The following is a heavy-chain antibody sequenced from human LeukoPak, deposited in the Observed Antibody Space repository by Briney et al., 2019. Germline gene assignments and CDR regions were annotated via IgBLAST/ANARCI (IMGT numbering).Heavy chain of an antibody. D-gene: IGHD6-19*01. CDR2: IRYDGSNK. CDR1: GFTFSTYG. V-gene: IGHV3-30*02. CDR3: AKEGYSSGRYEDY. Sequence: PGESLRLSCAAAGFTFSTYGIHWVRQAPGMGLEWVAFIRYDGSNKYYADSVKGRFTISRDNFMNTVYLQMNSLRPEDTAVYYCAKEGYSSGRYEDYWGQGTLVTVSS. J-gene: IGHJ4*02.